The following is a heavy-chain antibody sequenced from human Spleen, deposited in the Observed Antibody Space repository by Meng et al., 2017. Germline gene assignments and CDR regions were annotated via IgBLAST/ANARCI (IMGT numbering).Heavy chain of an antibody. CDR2: ISSSGSPI. D-gene: IGHD1-26*01. CDR1: GFTFGDYY. J-gene: IGHJ4*02. V-gene: IGHV3-11*04. Sequence: CGVGFVKPGGSLRLSCAASGFTFGDYYMSWIRQAPGKGLEWVSYISSSGSPIYYPDSVKGRFTISRDNAKNSLFLQMNSLRAEDTAVYYCARETYSGTYDYWGQGTLVTVSS. CDR3: ARETYSGTYDY.